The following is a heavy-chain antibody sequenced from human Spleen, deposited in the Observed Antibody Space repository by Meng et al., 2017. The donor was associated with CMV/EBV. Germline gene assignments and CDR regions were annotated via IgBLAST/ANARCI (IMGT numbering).Heavy chain of an antibody. CDR2: IYYTGRT. CDR1: GGSISSYY. J-gene: IGHJ4*02. V-gene: IGHV4-39*07. D-gene: IGHD6-19*01. Sequence: SETLSLTCTVSGGSISSYYWGWIRQPPGKGLEWIATIYYTGRTYYNPSLKSRVTISVDTSKNQFSLKVNSVTAADTALYYCARESSGWYGADYWGQGTLVTVSS. CDR3: ARESSGWYGADY.